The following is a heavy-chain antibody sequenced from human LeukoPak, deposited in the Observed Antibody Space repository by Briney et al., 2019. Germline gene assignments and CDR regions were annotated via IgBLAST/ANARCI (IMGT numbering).Heavy chain of an antibody. J-gene: IGHJ6*02. CDR1: GGTFSSYA. V-gene: IGHV1-69*13. CDR3: AGPNNQQQLVLSHYYYGMDV. D-gene: IGHD6-13*01. Sequence: SVKVSCKASGGTFSSYAISWVRQAPGQGLEWMGGIIPIFGTANYAQKFQGRVTITADESTSTANMELSSLRSEDTAVYYCAGPNNQQQLVLSHYYYGMDVWGQGTTVTVSS. CDR2: IIPIFGTA.